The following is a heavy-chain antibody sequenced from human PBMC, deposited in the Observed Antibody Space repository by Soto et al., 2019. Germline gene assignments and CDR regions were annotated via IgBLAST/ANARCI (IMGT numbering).Heavy chain of an antibody. CDR2: TYYTGIT. Sequence: PSETLSVTCKVSVGSITSGGYYGSWILQHPVKGLEWIGYTYYTGITYYNPSLKGRVTISLDTYGSHFSLSLTSVTAADTAIYYCARGGSTWYGDNWLDPWGPGTLVTVSS. V-gene: IGHV4-31*03. D-gene: IGHD6-13*01. J-gene: IGHJ5*02. CDR3: ARGGSTWYGDNWLDP. CDR1: VGSITSGGYY.